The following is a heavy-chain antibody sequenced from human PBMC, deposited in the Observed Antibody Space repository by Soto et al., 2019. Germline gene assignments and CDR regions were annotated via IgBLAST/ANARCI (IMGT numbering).Heavy chain of an antibody. CDR2: ISGSGGST. J-gene: IGHJ6*02. Sequence: GSLRLSCAASGFTFSSYAMSWVRQAPGKGLEWVSAISGSGGSTYYADSVKGRFTISRDNSKNTLYLQMNSLRAEDTAVYYCAKDGNRIAASSSYYYYYGMDVWGQGTTVTVSS. CDR1: GFTFSSYA. CDR3: AKDGNRIAASSSYYYYYGMDV. V-gene: IGHV3-23*01. D-gene: IGHD6-25*01.